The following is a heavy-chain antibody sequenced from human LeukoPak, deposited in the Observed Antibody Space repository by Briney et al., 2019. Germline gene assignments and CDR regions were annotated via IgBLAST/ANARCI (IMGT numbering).Heavy chain of an antibody. V-gene: IGHV3-74*01. CDR1: GFTFSGYW. Sequence: GGSLRLSCAASGFTFSGYWMHWVRQDPGKGLVWVSRINSDGSSTSYADSVKGRFTISRDYAKNTLYLQMNSLRAEDTAVYYCARGGSYSFDYWGQGTLVTVSS. CDR2: INSDGSST. CDR3: ARGGSYSFDY. D-gene: IGHD1-26*01. J-gene: IGHJ4*02.